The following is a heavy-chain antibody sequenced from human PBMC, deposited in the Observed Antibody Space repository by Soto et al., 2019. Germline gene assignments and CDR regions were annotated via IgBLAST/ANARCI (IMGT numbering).Heavy chain of an antibody. J-gene: IGHJ4*02. Sequence: EVQLLESGGGLLQPGGSLRLSCAASGFTFRSYAMIWVRQAPGKGLEWVSAIGGSSGSTDYADSVKGRFTISRDNSKNTLFLQMNSLRAEDTAVYYCAKDRSSTSCYAFDYWGQGTLVTVSS. D-gene: IGHD2-2*01. CDR1: GFTFRSYA. CDR3: AKDRSSTSCYAFDY. V-gene: IGHV3-23*01. CDR2: IGGSSGST.